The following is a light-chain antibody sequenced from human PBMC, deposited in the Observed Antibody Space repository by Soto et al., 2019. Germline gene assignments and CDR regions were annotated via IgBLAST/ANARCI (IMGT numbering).Light chain of an antibody. Sequence: SYELTQPPSVSVAPGKTARITCGGNNIGSKSVHWYQQKPGQAPVLVIYYDSDRPSGIPERFSGSNSGNTATLTISRVEAGDDGDYYCQVWDSSSDRVVFGGGTKLTVL. J-gene: IGLJ2*01. CDR3: QVWDSSSDRVV. V-gene: IGLV3-21*04. CDR2: YDS. CDR1: NIGSKS.